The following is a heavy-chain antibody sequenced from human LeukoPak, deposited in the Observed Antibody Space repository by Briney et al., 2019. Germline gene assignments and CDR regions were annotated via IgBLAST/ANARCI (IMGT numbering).Heavy chain of an antibody. CDR2: IKQDGSEK. D-gene: IGHD2-2*02. CDR1: GFTFSSYW. J-gene: IGHJ4*02. CDR3: ANQLGYCSSTSCYKVH. V-gene: IGHV3-7*01. Sequence: PGGSLRLSCAASGFTFSSYWMSWVRQAPGKGLEWVANIKQDGSEKYYVDSVKGRFTISRDNAKNSLYLQMNSLRAEDTAVYYCANQLGYCSSTSCYKVHWGQGTLVTVSS.